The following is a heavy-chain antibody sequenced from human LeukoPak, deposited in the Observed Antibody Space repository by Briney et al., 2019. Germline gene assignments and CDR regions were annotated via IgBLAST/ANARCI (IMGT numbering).Heavy chain of an antibody. CDR2: IYSAGST. Sequence: GESLRLSCAASGFTVSGNYVSWVGQAPGKGLVWVSVIYSAGSTYYADSVKGRFTISRDNSKNSLYLQMNSLRAEDTAVYYCARWDTGPGDYWGQGTLVTVSS. J-gene: IGHJ4*02. CDR1: GFTVSGNY. CDR3: ARWDTGPGDY. V-gene: IGHV3-66*01. D-gene: IGHD5-18*01.